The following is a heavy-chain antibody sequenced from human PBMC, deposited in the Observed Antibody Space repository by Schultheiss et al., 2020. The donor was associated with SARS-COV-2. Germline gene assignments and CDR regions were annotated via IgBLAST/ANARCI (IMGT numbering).Heavy chain of an antibody. J-gene: IGHJ4*02. CDR1: GGTFSSYA. CDR3: ARDYDYGDYPIDY. CDR2: IIPIFGTA. Sequence: SVKVSCKASGGTFSSYAISWVRQAPGQGLEWMGGIIPIFGTANYAQKFQGRVTMTTDTSTSTAYMELRSLRSDDTAVYYCARDYDYGDYPIDYWGQGTLVTVSS. V-gene: IGHV1-69*05. D-gene: IGHD4-17*01.